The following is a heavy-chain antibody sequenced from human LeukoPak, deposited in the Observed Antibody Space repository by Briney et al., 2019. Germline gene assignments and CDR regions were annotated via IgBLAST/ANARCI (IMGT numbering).Heavy chain of an antibody. CDR3: ARETRLYSSSSNFDY. D-gene: IGHD6-6*01. V-gene: IGHV3-21*01. Sequence: PGGSLRLSCAASGFTFSSYSMNWVRQAPGKGLEWVSSISSSSSYIYYADSVKGRFTISRDNAKNSLYLQMNSLRAEDTAVYYCARETRLYSSSSNFDYWGQGTLVTVSS. CDR1: GFTFSSYS. CDR2: ISSSSSYI. J-gene: IGHJ4*02.